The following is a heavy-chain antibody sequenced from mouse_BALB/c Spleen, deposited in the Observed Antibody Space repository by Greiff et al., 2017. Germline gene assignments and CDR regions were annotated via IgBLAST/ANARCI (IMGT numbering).Heavy chain of an antibody. D-gene: IGHD1-1*01. V-gene: IGHV14-3*02. CDR2: IDPANGNT. J-gene: IGHJ4*01. CDR3: ARHGTDY. CDR1: GFNFTDTY. Sequence: EVKLQQSGAELVKPGASVKLSCTASGFNFTDTYMHWVKQRPEQGLEWIGRIDPANGNTKYDPKFKGKATITADKSSNTAYLQLSSLTSEDSAVSWSARHGTDYWGQGTTVTVSS.